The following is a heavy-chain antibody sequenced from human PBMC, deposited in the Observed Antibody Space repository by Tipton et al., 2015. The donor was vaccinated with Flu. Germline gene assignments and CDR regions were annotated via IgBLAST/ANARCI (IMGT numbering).Heavy chain of an antibody. D-gene: IGHD6-13*01. CDR1: GYSISSYY. Sequence: TLSLTCTVSGYSISSYYRSWIRQPPGKGLEWIGYIYYSGSTNYNPSLKSRVTISVDTSKNQFSLKLSSVTAADTAVYYCARDSAAHYGMDVWGQGTTVTVSS. CDR3: ARDSAAHYGMDV. J-gene: IGHJ6*02. V-gene: IGHV4-59*08. CDR2: IYYSGST.